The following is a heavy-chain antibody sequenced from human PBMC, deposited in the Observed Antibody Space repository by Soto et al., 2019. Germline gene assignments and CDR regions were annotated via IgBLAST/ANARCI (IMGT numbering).Heavy chain of an antibody. V-gene: IGHV1-2*02. J-gene: IGHJ4*02. CDR1: GYTVTDYY. CDR3: ARDDYGIYPY. CDR2: IDPKNGGT. Sequence: QVQLVQSGTEVKKPGASVKVSCKASGYTVTDYYIHWVRQAPGQGLEWMGWIDPKNGGTIDAQKFQDRVTMTRDTSISTAYMDLSRLTSDDTALYYCARDDYGIYPYWGQGTLVTVSS. D-gene: IGHD1-26*01.